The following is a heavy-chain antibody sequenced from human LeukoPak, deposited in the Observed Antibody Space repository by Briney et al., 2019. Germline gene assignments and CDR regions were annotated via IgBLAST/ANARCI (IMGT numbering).Heavy chain of an antibody. Sequence: GGSLRLSCAASGFTFDDYAMHWVRQAPGKGLEWVSGISWNSGSIGYADSVKGRFTISRDNAKNSLYLQTNSLRAEDTALYYCAKDRGYYDSGSYPLEGQLDYWGQGTLVTVSS. CDR2: ISWNSGSI. CDR1: GFTFDDYA. J-gene: IGHJ4*02. CDR3: AKDRGYYDSGSYPLEGQLDY. D-gene: IGHD3-10*01. V-gene: IGHV3-9*01.